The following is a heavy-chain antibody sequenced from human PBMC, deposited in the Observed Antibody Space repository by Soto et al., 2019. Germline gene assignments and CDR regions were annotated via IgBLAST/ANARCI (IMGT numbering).Heavy chain of an antibody. Sequence: GGSLRLSCAASGFTFDDYTMHWVRQAPGKGLEWVSLISWDGGSTYYADSVKGRFTISRDNSKNSLYLQMNSLRTEDTALYYCAKDLAVAGSAWGYYFDYWGQGTLVTVSS. J-gene: IGHJ4*02. CDR1: GFTFDDYT. CDR2: ISWDGGST. D-gene: IGHD6-19*01. CDR3: AKDLAVAGSAWGYYFDY. V-gene: IGHV3-43*01.